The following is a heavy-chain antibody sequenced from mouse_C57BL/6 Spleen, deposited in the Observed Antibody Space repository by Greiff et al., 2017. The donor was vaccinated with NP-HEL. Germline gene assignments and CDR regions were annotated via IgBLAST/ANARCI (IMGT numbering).Heavy chain of an antibody. D-gene: IGHD2-4*01. J-gene: IGHJ4*01. CDR2: IYPGSGST. CDR3: ARGPCLLRFGGVYAMDY. CDR1: GYTFTSYW. V-gene: IGHV1-55*01. Sequence: VQLQQPGAELVKPGASVKMSCKASGYTFTSYWITWVKQRPGQGLEWIGDIYPGSGSTNYNEKFKSKATLTVDTSSSTDYMQLSSLTSEDSAVYYCARGPCLLRFGGVYAMDYWGQGTSVTVSS.